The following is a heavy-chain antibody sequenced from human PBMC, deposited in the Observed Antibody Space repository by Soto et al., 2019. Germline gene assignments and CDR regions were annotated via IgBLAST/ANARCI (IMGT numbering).Heavy chain of an antibody. Sequence: ASVKVSCKASGYTFTSYDINWVRQATGQGLEWMGWMNPNSGNTGYAQKFQGRVTMTRNTFISTAYMELSSLRSEDTAVYYCATEVLLWFGELMYAFDIWGQGTMVTVSS. J-gene: IGHJ3*02. CDR2: MNPNSGNT. D-gene: IGHD3-10*01. CDR1: GYTFTSYD. V-gene: IGHV1-8*01. CDR3: ATEVLLWFGELMYAFDI.